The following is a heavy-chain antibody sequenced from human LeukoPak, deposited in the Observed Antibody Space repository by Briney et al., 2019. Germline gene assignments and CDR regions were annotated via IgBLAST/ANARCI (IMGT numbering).Heavy chain of an antibody. CDR2: ISHSGST. J-gene: IGHJ6*03. CDR3: ARERPSGWYPYCYYMDV. CDR1: GGSISSSNW. V-gene: IGHV4-4*02. Sequence: SGTLSLTCAVSGGSISSSNWWSWVRQPPGKGLEWIGEISHSGSTNYNPSLKSRVTISVDKSKNQFSLKLSSVTAADTAVYNCARERPSGWYPYCYYMDVWGKGTTVTVSS. D-gene: IGHD6-19*01.